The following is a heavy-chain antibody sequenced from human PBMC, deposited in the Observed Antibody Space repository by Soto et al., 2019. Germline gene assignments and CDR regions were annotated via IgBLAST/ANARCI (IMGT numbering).Heavy chain of an antibody. D-gene: IGHD3-22*01. V-gene: IGHV4-39*07. CDR3: ARSPDSSGYYPRWYYYGMDV. J-gene: IGHJ6*02. CDR1: GGSISSSSYY. CDR2: IYYSGSA. Sequence: SETLSLTCTVSGGSISSSSYYWGWIRQPPGKGLEWIGSIYYSGSAYCNTSLKSRVTISVDTSKNQFSLKLSSVTAADTAVYYCARSPDSSGYYPRWYYYGMDVWGQGTTVTVS.